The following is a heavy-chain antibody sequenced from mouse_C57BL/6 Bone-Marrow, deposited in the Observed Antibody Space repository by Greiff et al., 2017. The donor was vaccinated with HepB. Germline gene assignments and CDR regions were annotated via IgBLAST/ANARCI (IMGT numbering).Heavy chain of an antibody. CDR1: GYSITSGYY. CDR2: ISYDGSN. J-gene: IGHJ1*03. D-gene: IGHD1-1*01. Sequence: EVQLQQSGPGLVKPSQSLSLTCSVTGYSITSGYYWNWLRQFPGNKLEWMGYISYDGSNNYNPSLKNRISITRDTSKNQFFLKLNSVTTEDTATDYGTRDGKMLRSSWGYFDVWGTGTTVTVSS. CDR3: TRDGKMLRSSWGYFDV. V-gene: IGHV3-6*01.